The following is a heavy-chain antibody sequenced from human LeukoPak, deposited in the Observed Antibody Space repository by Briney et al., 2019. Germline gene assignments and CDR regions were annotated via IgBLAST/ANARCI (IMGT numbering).Heavy chain of an antibody. CDR3: ARGQVYFYPFENY. Sequence: SGPTLVKPTQTLTLTCTFSGFSLSTSGVGVGWIRQPPGKALEWIGEIYYRGITNYNPSLKSRVTISIDTSKKQFSLNLTSVTAADTAVYYCARGQVYFYPFENYWGQGTLVTVSS. V-gene: IGHV4-39*07. J-gene: IGHJ4*02. D-gene: IGHD2/OR15-2a*01. CDR2: IYYRGIT. CDR1: GFSLSTSGVG.